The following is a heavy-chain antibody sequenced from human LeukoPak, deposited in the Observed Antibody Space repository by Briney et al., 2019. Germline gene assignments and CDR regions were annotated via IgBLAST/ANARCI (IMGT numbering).Heavy chain of an antibody. J-gene: IGHJ5*02. CDR2: IYYSGNT. CDR3: ARGVMLHASFDWFDP. D-gene: IGHD2-8*01. CDR1: GGSISSGGYY. V-gene: IGHV4-31*03. Sequence: SQTLSLTCTVSGGSISSGGYYWSWIRQHPGKGLEWIGYIYYSGNTYYNPSLKSRVTISVDTSKNQFSLNLSSVTAADTAVYYRARGVMLHASFDWFDPWGQGTLVTVSS.